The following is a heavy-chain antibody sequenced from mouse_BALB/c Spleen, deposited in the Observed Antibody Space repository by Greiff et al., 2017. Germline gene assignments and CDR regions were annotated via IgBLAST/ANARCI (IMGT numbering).Heavy chain of an antibody. V-gene: IGHV5-6-2*01. CDR2: INSNGGST. D-gene: IGHD2-1*01. CDR1: GFTFSSYY. J-gene: IGHJ2*01. CDR3: ARQGNSLDY. Sequence: EVQGVESGGGLVKLGGSLKLSCAASGFTFSSYYMSWVRQTPEKRLELVAAINSNGGSTYYPDTVKGRFTISRDNAKNTLYLQMSSLKSEDTALYYCARQGNSLDYWGQGTTLTVSS.